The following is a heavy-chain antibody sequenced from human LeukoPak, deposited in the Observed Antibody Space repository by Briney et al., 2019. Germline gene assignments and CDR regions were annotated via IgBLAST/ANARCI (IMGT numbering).Heavy chain of an antibody. V-gene: IGHV3-30*04. J-gene: IGHJ4*02. CDR1: GFTFSSYV. D-gene: IGHD3-10*01. CDR2: ISYDGSNE. Sequence: GGSLRLSCAASGFTFSSYVMHWVRQAPGKGLEWVAIISYDGSNEYYADSVKGRFTISRDNSKNTLYLQMNSLRAEDTAVYYCAKDQRGKHYYGSGRNFDYWGQGTLVTVSS. CDR3: AKDQRGKHYYGSGRNFDY.